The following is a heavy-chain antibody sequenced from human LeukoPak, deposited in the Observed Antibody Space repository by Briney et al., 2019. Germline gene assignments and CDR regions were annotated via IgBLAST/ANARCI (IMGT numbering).Heavy chain of an antibody. V-gene: IGHV4-39*02. J-gene: IGHJ4*02. D-gene: IGHD6-19*01. Sequence: SETLSLTCTVSGGSVTSSTHYWGWIRQPPGKGLEWIASIYYSGDDYYNPSLKSRATIFVDTSQSQFSLRLSSVTAADTAVYYCAKETSGWSGFDYWGQGTLVTVSS. CDR1: GGSVTSSTHY. CDR2: IYYSGDD. CDR3: AKETSGWSGFDY.